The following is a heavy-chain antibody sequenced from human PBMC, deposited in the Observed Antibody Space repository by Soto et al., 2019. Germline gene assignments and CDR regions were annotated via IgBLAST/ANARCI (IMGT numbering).Heavy chain of an antibody. CDR3: ASHTRGYVEPLFDY. CDR1: GGSISSYY. Sequence: PSETLSLTCTVSGGSISSYYWSWIRQPPGKGLEWIGYIYYSGSTNYNPSLKSRVTISVDTSKNQFSLKLSSVTAADTAVYYCASHTRGYVEPLFDYWGQGTLVTVSS. CDR2: IYYSGST. D-gene: IGHD5-12*01. J-gene: IGHJ4*02. V-gene: IGHV4-59*01.